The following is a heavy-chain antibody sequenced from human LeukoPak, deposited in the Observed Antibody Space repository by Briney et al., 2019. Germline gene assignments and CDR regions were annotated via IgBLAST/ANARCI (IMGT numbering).Heavy chain of an antibody. J-gene: IGHJ4*02. CDR1: GFTFDDYA. CDR3: AKTHITMVRGVSSFDY. Sequence: GGSVRLSCAAYGFTFDDYAMHWVRQAPGKGLEWVSGISWNSGSIGYADSVKGRFTISRDNAKNSLYLQMNSLRAEDTALYYCAKTHITMVRGVSSFDYWGQGTLVTVSS. V-gene: IGHV3-9*01. D-gene: IGHD3-10*01. CDR2: ISWNSGSI.